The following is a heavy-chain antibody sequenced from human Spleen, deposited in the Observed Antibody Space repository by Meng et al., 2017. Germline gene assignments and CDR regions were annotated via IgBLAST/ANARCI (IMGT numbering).Heavy chain of an antibody. V-gene: IGHV4-59*01. J-gene: IGHJ5*01. CDR1: GGSISSYY. Sequence: SETLSLTCTVSGGSISSYYWSWIRQPPGKGLEWIGYIYDSGSTSYNPSLKSRVTISVDTSKNQFSLKLTSVTAADTAVYYCARERWFDSWGQGTLVTVSS. CDR3: ARERWFDS. CDR2: IYDSGST.